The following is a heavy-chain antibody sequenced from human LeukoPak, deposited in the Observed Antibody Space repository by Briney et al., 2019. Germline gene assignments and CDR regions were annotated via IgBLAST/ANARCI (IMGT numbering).Heavy chain of an antibody. CDR3: ARNSGSPRPKKYYFDY. Sequence: SEALSLTCAVYGGSFSGYYWSWIRQPPGKGLEWIGEINHSGSTNYNPSLKSRVTISVDTSKNQFTLKLSSVTAADTAVYYCARNSGSPRPKKYYFDYWGQGTLVTVSS. V-gene: IGHV4-34*01. CDR2: INHSGST. CDR1: GGSFSGYY. J-gene: IGHJ4*02. D-gene: IGHD1-26*01.